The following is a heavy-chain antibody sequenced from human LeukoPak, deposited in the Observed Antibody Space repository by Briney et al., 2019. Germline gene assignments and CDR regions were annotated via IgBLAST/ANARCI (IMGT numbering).Heavy chain of an antibody. J-gene: IGHJ4*02. V-gene: IGHV1-18*01. Sequence: ASVRVSCKASGYTFNNYGISWVRQAPGQGLEWMGWVTSYNGDTNYAQKLQGRVTMTTDTSTSTAYMELRSLRSDDTAVYYCARGGSSGWRTPNDDYWGQGTLVTVSS. D-gene: IGHD6-19*01. CDR1: GYTFNNYG. CDR2: VTSYNGDT. CDR3: ARGGSSGWRTPNDDY.